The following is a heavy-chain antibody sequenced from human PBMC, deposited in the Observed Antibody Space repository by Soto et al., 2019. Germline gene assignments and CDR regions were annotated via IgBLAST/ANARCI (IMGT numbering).Heavy chain of an antibody. V-gene: IGHV4-31*03. CDR1: GGSISSGGYY. Sequence: QVRLQESGPGLVKPSQTLSLTCTVSGGSISSGGYYWSWIRQHPGKGLEWIGYIYYSGSTYYNPSPXSXXTIAVDTSMHQFSLKLSSVTAADTAVYYCARSVFPWGQGTLVTVSS. CDR3: ARSVFP. CDR2: IYYSGST. J-gene: IGHJ5*02.